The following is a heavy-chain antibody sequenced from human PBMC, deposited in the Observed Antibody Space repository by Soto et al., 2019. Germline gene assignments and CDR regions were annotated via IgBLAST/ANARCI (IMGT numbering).Heavy chain of an antibody. CDR2: IYYSGST. V-gene: IGHV4-31*03. D-gene: IGHD4-17*01. J-gene: IGHJ4*02. CDR1: GGSISSGGYY. CDR3: ARAAPDYGDALLYLDY. Sequence: QVQLQESGPGLVKPSQTLSLTCTVSGGSISSGGYYWSWIRQHPGKGLEWIGYIYYSGSTYYNPSLKSRVTISXXPXKXXCSLKLSSVTAADTAVYYCARAAPDYGDALLYLDYWGQGTLVTVSS.